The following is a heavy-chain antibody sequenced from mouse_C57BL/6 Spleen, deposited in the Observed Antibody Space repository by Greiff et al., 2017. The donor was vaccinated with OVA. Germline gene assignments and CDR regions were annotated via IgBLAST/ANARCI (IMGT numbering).Heavy chain of an antibody. CDR2: INPGSGGT. CDR3: ARTTDYYGSSYFDY. Sequence: QVQLQQSGAELVRPGTSVKVSCKASGYAFTNYLIEWVKQRPGQGLEWIGVINPGSGGTNYNEKFKGKATLTADKSSSTAYMQLSSLTSEDSAVYFCARTTDYYGSSYFDYWGQGTTLTVSS. D-gene: IGHD1-1*01. V-gene: IGHV1-54*01. J-gene: IGHJ2*01. CDR1: GYAFTNYL.